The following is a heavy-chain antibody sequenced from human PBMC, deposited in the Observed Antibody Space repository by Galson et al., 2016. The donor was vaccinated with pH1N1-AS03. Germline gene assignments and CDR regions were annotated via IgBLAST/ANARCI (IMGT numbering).Heavy chain of an antibody. D-gene: IGHD6-6*01. J-gene: IGHJ5*02. V-gene: IGHV5-51*01. CDR3: ARKDTRSSGNWFGP. CDR1: GYSFINFW. Sequence: QSGAEVKKPGESLRISCKGSGYSFINFWIGWVRQMPGKGLEWMGIIYPDDSDTRYSPSLQAHVPISVDKSISTAYLQLRGREASDPTLYYCARKDTRSSGNWFGPWGQGTPVTVSS. CDR2: IYPDDSDT.